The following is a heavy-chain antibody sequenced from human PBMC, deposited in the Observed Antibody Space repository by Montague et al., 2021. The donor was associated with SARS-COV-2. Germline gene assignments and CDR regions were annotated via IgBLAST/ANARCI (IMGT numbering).Heavy chain of an antibody. V-gene: IGHV3-30*04. CDR3: ASYGAHGRFGFDH. Sequence: SLRLSFSASGFTFSSYAMHWVRQAPGKGLERAALISFDGSNKYYADSVKGRFTISRDISKNTLYLQMNSLRAEDTAVYYCASYGAHGRFGFDHWGQGTLVTVSS. J-gene: IGHJ4*02. CDR1: GFTFSSYA. CDR2: ISFDGSNK. D-gene: IGHD3-10*01.